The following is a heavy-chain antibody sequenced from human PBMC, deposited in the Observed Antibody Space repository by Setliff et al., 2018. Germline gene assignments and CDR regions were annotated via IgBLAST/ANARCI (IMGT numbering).Heavy chain of an antibody. J-gene: IGHJ4*02. CDR2: FDAEDGET. V-gene: IGHV1-24*01. Sequence: ASVKVSCKVSEYTLSELFMHWVRQAPGKGLEWMGGFDAEDGETIYAQKFQGRVTMTEDTSTDTAYMELSGLRSEDTALYYCAIIRPDSSGYYWIFDYWGQGTLGTVSS. D-gene: IGHD3-22*01. CDR3: AIIRPDSSGYYWIFDY. CDR1: EYTLSELF.